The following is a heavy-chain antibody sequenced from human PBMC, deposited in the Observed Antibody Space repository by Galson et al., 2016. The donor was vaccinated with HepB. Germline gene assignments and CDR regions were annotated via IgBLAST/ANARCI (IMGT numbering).Heavy chain of an antibody. J-gene: IGHJ6*04. V-gene: IGHV3-72*01. D-gene: IGHD1-7*01. CDR3: ARGQLNYLYGMDV. CDR1: GFTFSDHY. CDR2: IRTKATIYTT. Sequence: SLRLSCATSGFTFSDHYMDWVRQAPGKGLEWVGRIRTKATIYTTEYAASVKGRFTISRDDSQKSLYLQMNSLKSDDSAVYYCARGQLNYLYGMDVWGKGTTVTVSS.